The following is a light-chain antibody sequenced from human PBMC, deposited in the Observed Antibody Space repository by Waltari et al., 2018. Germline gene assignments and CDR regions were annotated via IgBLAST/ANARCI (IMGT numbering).Light chain of an antibody. V-gene: IGLV1-44*01. Sequence: QSVLTQPPSASGTPGQRVFISCSGSSSNIGRNTVNWYQQLPATAPKLLILSNNQRPSGVSDRFSGSKSGTSASLAISGLQSEDEADYYCAVWDGSLNGHVVFGGGTKLTVL. CDR1: SSNIGRNT. CDR3: AVWDGSLNGHVV. CDR2: SNN. J-gene: IGLJ2*01.